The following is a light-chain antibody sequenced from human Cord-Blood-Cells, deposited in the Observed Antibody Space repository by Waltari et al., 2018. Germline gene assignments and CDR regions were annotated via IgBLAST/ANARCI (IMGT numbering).Light chain of an antibody. Sequence: INCKSSQSVLYSSNNKNYLAWYQQKPGQPPKLLIYWASTRESGVPDRFSGSGSGTDFTLTISSLQAEDVAVYYCQQYYSTPQTFGQGTKVAIK. J-gene: IGKJ1*01. CDR1: QSVLYSSNNKNY. CDR2: WAS. CDR3: QQYYSTPQT. V-gene: IGKV4-1*01.